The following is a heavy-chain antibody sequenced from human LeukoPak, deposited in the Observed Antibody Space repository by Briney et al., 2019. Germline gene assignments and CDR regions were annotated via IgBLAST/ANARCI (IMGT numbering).Heavy chain of an antibody. CDR2: ISWNSGSI. CDR3: AKDKANLTHHYYYGMDV. Sequence: QPGGSLRLSCAASGFTFDDYAMHGVRQAPGKGLEWVSGISWNSGSIGYADSVKRRFTISRDNAKNSLYLQMNSLRAEDTALYYCAKDKANLTHHYYYGMDVWGQGTTVTVSS. CDR1: GFTFDDYA. D-gene: IGHD3-9*01. J-gene: IGHJ6*02. V-gene: IGHV3-9*01.